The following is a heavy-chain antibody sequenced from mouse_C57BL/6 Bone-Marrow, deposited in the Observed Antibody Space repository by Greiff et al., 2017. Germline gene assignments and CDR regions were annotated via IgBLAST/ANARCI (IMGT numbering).Heavy chain of an antibody. Sequence: EVQLVESGGDLVKPGGSLKLSCAASGFTFSSYGMSWVRQTPDKRLEWVATISSGGSYTYYPDSVKGRFTISRDTAKNTLYLQMSSLKSEDTAMYYCGRRRGFAYWGQGTLVTVSA. J-gene: IGHJ3*01. CDR1: GFTFSSYG. CDR3: GRRRGFAY. CDR2: ISSGGSYT. V-gene: IGHV5-6*01.